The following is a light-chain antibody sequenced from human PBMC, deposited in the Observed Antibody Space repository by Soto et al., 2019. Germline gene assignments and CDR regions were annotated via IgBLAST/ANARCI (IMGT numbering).Light chain of an antibody. CDR3: AAWDDSLNGWV. CDR2: TNN. J-gene: IGLJ3*02. CDR1: SSNIGTKT. V-gene: IGLV1-44*01. Sequence: QSVLTQAPSASGTPGQRVTISCSGSSSNIGTKTVNWYQQQLPGTAPKLLIYTNNERPSGVPDRFSGSKSDTSACLAISGLQSEDEADYYCAAWDDSLNGWVFGGGTKLTVL.